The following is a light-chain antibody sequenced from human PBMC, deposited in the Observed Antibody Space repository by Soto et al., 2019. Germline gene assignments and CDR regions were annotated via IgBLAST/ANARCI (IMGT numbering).Light chain of an antibody. J-gene: IGLJ1*01. V-gene: IGLV2-14*01. Sequence: QSVLTQPASVSGSPGQSITISCTGTSSDVGGYNYVSWYQQHPGKAPKVMIYDVSNRPSGVSNRFSGSKSGYTASLTISGLQAEDEADYYCSSYTTGSTRYVFGTGTKLNVL. CDR3: SSYTTGSTRYV. CDR2: DVS. CDR1: SSDVGGYNY.